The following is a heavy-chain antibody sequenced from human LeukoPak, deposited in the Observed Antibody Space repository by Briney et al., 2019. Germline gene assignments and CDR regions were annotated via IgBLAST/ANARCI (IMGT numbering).Heavy chain of an antibody. Sequence: SETLSLTCAVYGGSFSGYYWSWIRQPPGNGLEWIGEINHSGSTNYNPSLKSRVTISVDTSKNQFSLKLSSVTAADTAVYYCARTGVGPVAGTTVDYWGQGTLVTVSS. CDR2: INHSGST. CDR1: GGSFSGYY. D-gene: IGHD6-19*01. V-gene: IGHV4-34*01. J-gene: IGHJ4*02. CDR3: ARTGVGPVAGTTVDY.